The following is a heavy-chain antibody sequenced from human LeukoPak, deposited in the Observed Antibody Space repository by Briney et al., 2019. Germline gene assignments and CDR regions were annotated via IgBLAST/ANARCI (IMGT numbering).Heavy chain of an antibody. CDR1: GFTFSSYS. D-gene: IGHD6-19*01. J-gene: IGHJ4*02. CDR2: ISSSSTI. V-gene: IGHV3-48*01. CDR3: AREGLAVAGTL. Sequence: GGSLRLSCAASGFTFSSYSMNWVRQAPGKGLEWVSYISSSSTIYYADSVKGRFTISRDNAKNSLYLQMNSLRAEDTAVYYCAREGLAVAGTLWGQGTLVTVSS.